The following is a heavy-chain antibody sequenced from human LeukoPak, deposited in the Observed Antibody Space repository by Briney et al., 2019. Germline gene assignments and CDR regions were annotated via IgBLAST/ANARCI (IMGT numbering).Heavy chain of an antibody. V-gene: IGHV3-23*01. CDR3: AKDPPLRYFDWEQNDAFDI. CDR1: GFTFSSYA. CDR2: ISGSGGST. D-gene: IGHD3-9*01. J-gene: IGHJ3*02. Sequence: PGGSLRLSCAASGFTFSSYAMSWVRQAPGKGLEWVSAISGSGGSTYYADSVKGRFTISRDNSKNTLYLQMNSLRAEDTAVYYCAKDPPLRYFDWEQNDAFDIWGQGTMVTVSS.